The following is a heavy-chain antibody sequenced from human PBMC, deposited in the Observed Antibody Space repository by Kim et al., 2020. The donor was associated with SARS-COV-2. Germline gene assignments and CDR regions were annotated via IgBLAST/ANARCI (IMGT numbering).Heavy chain of an antibody. CDR3: ARGRDRSMDV. J-gene: IGHJ6*02. V-gene: IGHV6-1*01. D-gene: IGHD3-10*01. CDR2: WYN. Sequence: WYNDYAESLKSRITVTPDTSKNQFSLQLNSVTPEDTAVYYCARGRDRSMDVWGQGTTVTVSS.